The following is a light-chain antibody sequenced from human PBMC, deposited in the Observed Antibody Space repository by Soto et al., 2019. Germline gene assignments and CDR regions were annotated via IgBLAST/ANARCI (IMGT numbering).Light chain of an antibody. J-gene: IGKJ1*01. Sequence: EIVLTQSPGTLSLSPGERATLSCRASQSVSSSYLAWYQQKPGQAPRLLVYGVSSRATGIPDRFSGSGSGADLTLTISRLEPEDFAGNHCQQYGSSPWTFGQGTKVEIK. V-gene: IGKV3-20*01. CDR2: GVS. CDR1: QSVSSSY. CDR3: QQYGSSPWT.